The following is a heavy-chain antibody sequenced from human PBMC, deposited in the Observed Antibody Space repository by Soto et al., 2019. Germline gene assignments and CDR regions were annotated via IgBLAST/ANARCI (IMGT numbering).Heavy chain of an antibody. D-gene: IGHD3-3*01. V-gene: IGHV3-30-3*01. CDR2: ISYDGSNK. Sequence: QPGGSLRLSCAASGFTFSSYAMHWVRQAPGKGLEWVAVISYDGSNKYYADSVKGRFTISRDNSKNTLYLQMNSLRAEDTAVYYCARGGLYYDFWSGYRAPFDPWGQGTLVTVSS. J-gene: IGHJ5*02. CDR3: ARGGLYYDFWSGYRAPFDP. CDR1: GFTFSSYA.